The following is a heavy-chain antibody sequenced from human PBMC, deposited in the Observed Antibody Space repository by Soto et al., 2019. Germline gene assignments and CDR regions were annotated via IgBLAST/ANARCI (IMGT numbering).Heavy chain of an antibody. Sequence: PGGSLRLSCAASGFTFSDYYMSWIRQAPGKGLEWVSAISGSGGSTYYADSVKGRFTISRDNSKNTLYLQMNSLRAEDTAVYYCAKDPAYCGGDCYSKRFNYWGQGTLVTVSS. CDR2: ISGSGGST. D-gene: IGHD2-21*02. V-gene: IGHV3-23*01. J-gene: IGHJ4*02. CDR1: GFTFSDYY. CDR3: AKDPAYCGGDCYSKRFNY.